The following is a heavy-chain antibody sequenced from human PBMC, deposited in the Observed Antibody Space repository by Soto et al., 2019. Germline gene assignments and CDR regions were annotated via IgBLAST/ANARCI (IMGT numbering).Heavy chain of an antibody. CDR3: ASTDTARADPRFDY. Sequence: QEQLVQSGGELKKPGASVGVSCKASGYSFGFYGMAWVRQAPGQGLEWMGWISAYNGNTKLAQKFQGRVTLSTDTSTTTAYMELRSLRSEDTAVYYCASTDTARADPRFDYWGPGTRVTVSS. V-gene: IGHV1-18*04. J-gene: IGHJ4*02. D-gene: IGHD5-18*01. CDR1: GYSFGFYG. CDR2: ISAYNGNT.